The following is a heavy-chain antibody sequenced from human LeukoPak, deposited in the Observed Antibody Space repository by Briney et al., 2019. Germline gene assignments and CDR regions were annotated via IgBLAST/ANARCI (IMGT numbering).Heavy chain of an antibody. CDR3: ARALGYSSSWYGLYYYGMDV. D-gene: IGHD6-13*01. Sequence: GASVKVSCKASGYTFTSYDINWVRQATGQGLEWMGWMNPNSGNTGYAQKFQGRVTMTRNTSISTAYMELSSLRSEDTAVYYCARALGYSSSWYGLYYYGMDVWGQGTTVTVSS. CDR1: GYTFTSYD. CDR2: MNPNSGNT. J-gene: IGHJ6*02. V-gene: IGHV1-8*01.